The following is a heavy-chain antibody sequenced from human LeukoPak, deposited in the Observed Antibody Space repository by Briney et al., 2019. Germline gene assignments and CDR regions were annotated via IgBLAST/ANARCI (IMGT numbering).Heavy chain of an antibody. CDR1: GYTFTDYY. CDR2: VDPEDGET. V-gene: IGHV1-69-2*01. J-gene: IGHJ2*01. D-gene: IGHD2-21*01. CDR3: ATVEAFRFDL. Sequence: GASVKVSCKASGYTFTDYYMHWVQQAPGKGLEWMGRVDPEDGETIYAEKFQGRVTITADTSTDTAYMELSSLRSEDTAVYYCATVEAFRFDLWGRGTLDTVSS.